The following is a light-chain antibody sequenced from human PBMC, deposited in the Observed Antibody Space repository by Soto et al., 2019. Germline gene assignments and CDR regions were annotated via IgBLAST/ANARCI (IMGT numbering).Light chain of an antibody. V-gene: IGKV3-20*01. CDR3: QQYDSTPRT. CDR1: QRVTTIY. CDR2: GAS. Sequence: EIVFTQAPGTLSLSPGEIATLSCRASQRVTTIYLAWLQQKPGQAPRLLIYGASSRATGIPDTFSGSGCGTDFTLTISRLAPDDLGVEYCQQYDSTPRTFGQGTKV. J-gene: IGKJ1*01.